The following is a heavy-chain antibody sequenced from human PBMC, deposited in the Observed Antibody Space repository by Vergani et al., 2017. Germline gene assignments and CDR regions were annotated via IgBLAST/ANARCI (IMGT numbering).Heavy chain of an antibody. J-gene: IGHJ1*01. D-gene: IGHD3-22*01. CDR1: GFTFNDYA. CDR2: ISWNSDSI. V-gene: IGHV3-9*01. Sequence: EVQLVESGGGLVQPGRSLRLSCAASGFTFNDYAMHWVRQAPGKGLEWVSSISWNSDSIGYADSVKGRFTISRDNAKNSLYLQMNSLKTEDTALYYCTTDLGYYDSSGYYYVNWAEYFQHWGQGTLVTVSS. CDR3: TTDLGYYDSSGYYYVNWAEYFQH.